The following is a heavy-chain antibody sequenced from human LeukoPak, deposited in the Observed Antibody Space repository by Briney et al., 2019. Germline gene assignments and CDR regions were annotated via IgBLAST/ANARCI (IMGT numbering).Heavy chain of an antibody. D-gene: IGHD5-12*01. CDR2: INPNSGGT. CDR3: ATPERGYSGYDFGS. CDR1: GYTFTGYY. V-gene: IGHV1-2*02. J-gene: IGHJ4*02. Sequence: GASVKVSCKASGYTFTGYYMHWVRQTPGQGLEWMGWINPNSGGTNYAQKFQGRVTMTRDTSISTAYMELSRLRSDDTAVYYCATPERGYSGYDFGSWGQGTLVTVSS.